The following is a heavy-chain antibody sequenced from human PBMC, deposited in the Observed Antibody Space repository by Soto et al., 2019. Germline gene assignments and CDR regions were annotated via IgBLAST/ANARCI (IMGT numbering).Heavy chain of an antibody. J-gene: IGHJ4*02. CDR3: AKARHSTGWYGLEADF. CDR1: GFIFSDYA. Sequence: QVQLVESGGGVVQPGRSLRLSCAASGFIFSDYAMHWVRQAPGKGLEWVAVISYGGDNKYYADSVRGRFAISRDNLKNTLDLQMNSLNPEDTAVYHCAKARHSTGWYGLEADFWGQGTLVTVSS. V-gene: IGHV3-30*09. D-gene: IGHD6-13*01. CDR2: ISYGGDNK.